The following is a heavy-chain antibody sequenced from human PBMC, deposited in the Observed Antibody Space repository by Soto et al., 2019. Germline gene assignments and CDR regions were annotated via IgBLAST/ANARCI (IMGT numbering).Heavy chain of an antibody. CDR3: ARPLTLPASYYDYVWGSYRRHDAFGI. D-gene: IGHD3-16*02. CDR1: GYTFTGYY. J-gene: IGHJ3*02. V-gene: IGHV1-46*01. CDR2: INPSCGST. Sequence: GASVKVSCKASGYTFTGYYMHWVRQAPGQGLEWMGIINPSCGSTSYAQKFQGRVTMTRDTSTSTVYMELSSLRSEDTAVYYCARPLTLPASYYDYVWGSYRRHDAFGIWGQGTMVTVSS.